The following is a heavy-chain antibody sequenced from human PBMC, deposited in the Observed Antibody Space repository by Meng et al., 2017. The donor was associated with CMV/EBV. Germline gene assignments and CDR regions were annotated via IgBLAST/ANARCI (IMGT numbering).Heavy chain of an antibody. Sequence: GESLKISCAASGFTFSSYSMNWVRQAPGKGLEWVSSISSSSSYIYYADSVKGRFTISRDNAKNSLYLQMNRLRAEDTAVYYCARDYDGSGEGYYYGMDVWGQGTTVTVSS. D-gene: IGHD3-10*01. CDR3: ARDYDGSGEGYYYGMDV. J-gene: IGHJ6*02. CDR1: GFTFSSYS. V-gene: IGHV3-21*01. CDR2: ISSSSSYI.